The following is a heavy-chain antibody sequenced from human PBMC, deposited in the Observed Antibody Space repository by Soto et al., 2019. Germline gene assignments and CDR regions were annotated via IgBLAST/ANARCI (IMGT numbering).Heavy chain of an antibody. CDR1: GFTFSNYA. V-gene: IGHV3-23*01. CDR2: ITGSGSSI. CDR3: NYDSSGYPRSPMSFDI. D-gene: IGHD3-22*01. Sequence: PGGSLRLACAASGFTFSNYAMSWVRQAPGRGLEWVSTITGSGSSIYYAVSVKGRFTISRDNSKNTVYLQMNSLRAEDTAKYYCNYDSSGYPRSPMSFDIWGQGTMVTVSS. J-gene: IGHJ3*02.